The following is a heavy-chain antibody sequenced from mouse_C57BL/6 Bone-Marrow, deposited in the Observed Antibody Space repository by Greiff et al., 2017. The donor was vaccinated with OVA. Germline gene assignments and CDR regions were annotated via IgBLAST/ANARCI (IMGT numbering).Heavy chain of an antibody. CDR3: ARGGYYDFDY. Sequence: QVQLQQSGAELARPGASVTLSCKASGYSFTSYGISWVKQRTGQGLEWIGEIYPRSGNTYYNEKFKGKATLTADNSSSTAYMELRSLTSEDSAVYFCARGGYYDFDYWGQGTTLTVSS. CDR2: IYPRSGNT. V-gene: IGHV1-81*01. CDR1: GYSFTSYG. J-gene: IGHJ2*01. D-gene: IGHD2-3*01.